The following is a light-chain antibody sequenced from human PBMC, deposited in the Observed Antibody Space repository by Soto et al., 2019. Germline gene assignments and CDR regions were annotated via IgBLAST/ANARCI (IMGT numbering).Light chain of an antibody. CDR1: SSDVGGYNF. J-gene: IGLJ3*02. Sequence: QSALIQPPSASGSPGQSVTISCTGTSSDVGGYNFVSWYQQHPGKVPKSVIYEVTKRPSGVPDRFSGSKSGNTASLTVSGPKAEEEADYYCSLLGGGNKVLFGGGTTLT. V-gene: IGLV2-8*01. CDR2: EVT. CDR3: SLLGGGNKVL.